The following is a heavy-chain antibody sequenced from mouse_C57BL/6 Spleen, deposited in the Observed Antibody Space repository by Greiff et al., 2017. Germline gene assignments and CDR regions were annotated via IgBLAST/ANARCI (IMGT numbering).Heavy chain of an antibody. J-gene: IGHJ4*01. D-gene: IGHD2-4*01. CDR3: ARYYDYDGAMDY. V-gene: IGHV7-3*01. Sequence: EVMLVESGGGLVQPGGSLSLSCAASGFTFTDYYMSWVRQPPGKALEWLGFISNKANGYTTEYSASVKGRFTISRDNSQSILYLQMNALRAEDSATYYCARYYDYDGAMDYWGQGTSVTVSS. CDR2: ISNKANGYTT. CDR1: GFTFTDYY.